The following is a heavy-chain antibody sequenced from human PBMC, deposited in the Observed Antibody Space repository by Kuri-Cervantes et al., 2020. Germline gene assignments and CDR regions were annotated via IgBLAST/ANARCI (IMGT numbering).Heavy chain of an antibody. CDR2: ISAYNGNT. Sequence: ASVKVSCKASGFTFTRYAIHWVRQAPGQGLEWMGWISAYNGNTNYAQKLQGRVTMTTDTSTSTAYMELRSLRSGDTAVYYCARETTCGGDCYLFDYWGQGTLVTVSS. CDR1: GFTFTRYA. V-gene: IGHV1-18*01. D-gene: IGHD2-21*01. J-gene: IGHJ4*02. CDR3: ARETTCGGDCYLFDY.